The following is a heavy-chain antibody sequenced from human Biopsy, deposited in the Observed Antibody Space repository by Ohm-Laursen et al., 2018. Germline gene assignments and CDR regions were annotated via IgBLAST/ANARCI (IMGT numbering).Heavy chain of an antibody. CDR3: ARGSGYFKLDV. J-gene: IGHJ6*02. CDR2: INQSGST. Sequence: SETLSLTCAVNGESSSGYFWNWIRQPPGKGLEWIEEINQSGSTKYNPSLKRRATLSADSSNSQFSLRLTSVTAADTAIYYCARGSGYFKLDVWGQGTTVTVSS. V-gene: IGHV4-34*01. D-gene: IGHD5-12*01. CDR1: GESSSGYF.